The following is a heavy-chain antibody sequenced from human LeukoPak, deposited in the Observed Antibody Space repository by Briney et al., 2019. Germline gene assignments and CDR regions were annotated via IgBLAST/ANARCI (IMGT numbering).Heavy chain of an antibody. D-gene: IGHD3-9*01. CDR1: GFTFSNYA. CDR3: AKHPLTSSNYYMDV. CDR2: ITGAGDST. J-gene: IGHJ6*03. V-gene: IGHV3-23*01. Sequence: GGSPRLSCAASGFTFSNYAMSWVRQAPGKGLEWISSITGAGDSTYYADSVKGRFTGRFTISRENSKNTLYLQMSSLRAEDTAVYFCAKHPLTSSNYYMDVWGKGTAVTVSS.